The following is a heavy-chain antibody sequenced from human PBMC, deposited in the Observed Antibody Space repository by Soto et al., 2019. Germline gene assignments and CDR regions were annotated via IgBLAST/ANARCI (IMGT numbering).Heavy chain of an antibody. CDR1: GGSISSYY. CDR2: IYYSGST. J-gene: IGHJ5*02. D-gene: IGHD6-13*01. Sequence: SETLSLTCTVSGGSISSYYWSWIRQPPGKGLEWIGYIYYSGSTNYNPSLKSRVTISVDTSRNQFSLKLSSVTAADTAVYYCARDLYVWGSSWLSRWFDPWGQGTLVTVSS. CDR3: ARDLYVWGSSWLSRWFDP. V-gene: IGHV4-59*01.